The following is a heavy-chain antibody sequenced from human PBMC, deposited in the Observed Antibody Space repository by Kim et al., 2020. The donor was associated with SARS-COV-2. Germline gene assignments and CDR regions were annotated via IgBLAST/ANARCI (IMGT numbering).Heavy chain of an antibody. J-gene: IGHJ5*02. CDR2: IYYSGSS. CDR3: ARDLEVTMVRGVISWFAP. Sequence: SETLSLTCTVSGGSISSGGYYWSWIRQHPGKGLEWIGYIYYSGSSYYNPSLKSRVTISVETSKNQFSLKLSSVTAADTAVYYCARDLEVTMVRGVISWFAPWGQGTLVTVSS. CDR1: GGSISSGGYY. D-gene: IGHD3-10*01. V-gene: IGHV4-31*03.